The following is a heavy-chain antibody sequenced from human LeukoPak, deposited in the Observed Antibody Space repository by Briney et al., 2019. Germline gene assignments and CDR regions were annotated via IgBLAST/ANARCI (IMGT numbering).Heavy chain of an antibody. CDR1: NASIISSSYY. J-gene: IGHJ5*02. D-gene: IGHD3-10*01. CDR2: IYYSGST. V-gene: IGHV4-61*01. CDR3: ARNFYGSGIRNWFDP. Sequence: SETLSLTCSVSNASIISSSYYWSWIRQPPGKGLEWIGYIYYSGSTNYNPSLKSRVTISVDTSKNQFSLKLSSVTAADTAVYYCARNFYGSGIRNWFDPWGQGTLVTVSS.